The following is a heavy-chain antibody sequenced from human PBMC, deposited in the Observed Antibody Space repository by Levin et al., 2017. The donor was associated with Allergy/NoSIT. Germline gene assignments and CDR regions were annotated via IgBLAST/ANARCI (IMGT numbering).Heavy chain of an antibody. CDR1: GFTFSSYA. J-gene: IGHJ4*02. V-gene: IGHV3-23*01. CDR3: AKDPLAYVDTAMDIDY. Sequence: GGSLRLSCAASGFTFSSYAMSWVRQAPGKGLEWVSAISGSGGSTYYADSVKGRFTISRDNSKNTLYLQMNSLRAEDTAVYYCAKDPLAYVDTAMDIDYWGQGTLVTVSS. D-gene: IGHD5-18*01. CDR2: ISGSGGST.